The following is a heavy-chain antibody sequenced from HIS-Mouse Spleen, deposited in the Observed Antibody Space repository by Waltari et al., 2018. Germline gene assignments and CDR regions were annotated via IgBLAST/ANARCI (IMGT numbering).Heavy chain of an antibody. Sequence: QLQLQESGPGLVKPSETLSLTCTVSGGSISSSSYYWGWIRQPPGKGLEWIGGIYYSGNTYYNPSLKSRVPISVDTAKNQFSLKLSSVTAADTAVYYCAREIPYSSSWYDWYFDLWGRGTLVTVSS. J-gene: IGHJ2*01. CDR3: AREIPYSSSWYDWYFDL. CDR2: IYYSGNT. D-gene: IGHD6-13*01. V-gene: IGHV4-39*07. CDR1: GGSISSSSYY.